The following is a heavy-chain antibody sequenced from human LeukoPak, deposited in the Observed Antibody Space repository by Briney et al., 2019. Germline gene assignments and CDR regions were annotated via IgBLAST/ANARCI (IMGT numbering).Heavy chain of an antibody. D-gene: IGHD1-7*01. CDR3: TRRPYNWKYAPDRAFDI. CDR2: MNPNSGTT. Sequence: ASVKVSCKASGYTFTSYDINWVRQATGQGLEWLGWMNPNSGTTGYAQKFQGRVTITRNTSISTAYMELSSLRSEDTAVYYCTRRPYNWKYAPDRAFDIWGQGTMVTVSS. V-gene: IGHV1-8*03. CDR1: GYTFTSYD. J-gene: IGHJ3*02.